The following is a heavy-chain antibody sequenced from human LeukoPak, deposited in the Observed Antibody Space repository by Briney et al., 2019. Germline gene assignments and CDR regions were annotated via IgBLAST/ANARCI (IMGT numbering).Heavy chain of an antibody. D-gene: IGHD4-17*01. J-gene: IGHJ6*03. Sequence: ASVKVSCKASGYTFTSYYMHWVRQAPGQGLEWMGIINPSGGSTSYAQKFQGRVTMTRDTSTSTVYMELSSLRSEDTGVYYCARRTEVWKTYGSYYYYMDVWGKGATVTVSS. V-gene: IGHV1-46*01. CDR1: GYTFTSYY. CDR3: ARRTEVWKTYGSYYYYMDV. CDR2: INPSGGST.